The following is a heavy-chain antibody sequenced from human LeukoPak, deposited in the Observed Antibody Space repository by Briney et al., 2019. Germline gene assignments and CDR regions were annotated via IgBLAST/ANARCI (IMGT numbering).Heavy chain of an antibody. CDR1: GGSISSDDYY. CDR2: TYYSGST. Sequence: SETLSLTCTVSGGSISSDDYYWSWIRQHPGKGLEWIGYTYYSGSTYYNPSLKSRVTISVDTSKNQLSLKLSSVTVADTAVYYCAKTRSLKGYFDSWGQGTLVTVSS. V-gene: IGHV4-31*03. CDR3: AKTRSLKGYFDS. J-gene: IGHJ4*02.